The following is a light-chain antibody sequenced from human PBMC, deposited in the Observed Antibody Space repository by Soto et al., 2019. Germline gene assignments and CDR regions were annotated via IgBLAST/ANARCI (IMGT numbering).Light chain of an antibody. J-gene: IGKJ5*01. V-gene: IGKV3-20*01. CDR2: GAS. CDR1: QSVSSSY. CDR3: QQYGSSSIT. Sequence: EIVMTQSPATLSVSPGERSTLSCMASQSVSSSYLAWYQQKPGQAPRLLIYGASSRATGIPERFSGSGSGTDFTLTISRLEPEDFAVYYCQQYGSSSITFGQGTRLEIK.